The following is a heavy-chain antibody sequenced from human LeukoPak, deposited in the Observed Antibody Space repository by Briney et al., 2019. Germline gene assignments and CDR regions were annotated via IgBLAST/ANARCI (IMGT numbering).Heavy chain of an antibody. D-gene: IGHD3-3*01. CDR1: GFTFSSYA. CDR2: ISYDGSNK. Sequence: AGSLRLSCAASGFTFSSYAMHWVRQAPGKGLEWVAVISYDGSNKYYADSVKGRFTISRDNSKNTLYLQMNSLRAEDTAVYYCARDYDFLSGPDYWGQGTL. J-gene: IGHJ4*02. V-gene: IGHV3-30*04. CDR3: ARDYDFLSGPDY.